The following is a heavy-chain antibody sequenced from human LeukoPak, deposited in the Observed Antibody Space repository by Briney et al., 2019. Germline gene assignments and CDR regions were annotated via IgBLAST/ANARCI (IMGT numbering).Heavy chain of an antibody. CDR2: IYYSGST. V-gene: IGHV4-59*12. J-gene: IGHJ4*02. CDR3: ARDLRARIGPL. D-gene: IGHD2/OR15-2a*01. Sequence: SETLSLTCTVSGGSINSYYWSWIRQPPGKGLEWIGYIYYSGSTNYNPSLKSRVTISVDTSKNQFSLKLSSLTAADTAIYYCARDLRARIGPLWGQGTLVTVSS. CDR1: GGSINSYY.